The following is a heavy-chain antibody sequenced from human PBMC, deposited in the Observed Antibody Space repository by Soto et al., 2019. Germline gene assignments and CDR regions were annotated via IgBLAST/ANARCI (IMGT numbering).Heavy chain of an antibody. V-gene: IGHV4-59*08. Sequence: SETLSLTCTVSGDSISSYYWNWIRQSPGKELEWIGYVSFRGTTSYNPSLESRVTISVDTSKNQFSLKLSSVTAADTAVYHCARHTDCTVVTHCHFDCWGRGTLVTVSS. D-gene: IGHD2-15*01. CDR3: ARHTDCTVVTHCHFDC. CDR2: VSFRGTT. J-gene: IGHJ4*02. CDR1: GDSISSYY.